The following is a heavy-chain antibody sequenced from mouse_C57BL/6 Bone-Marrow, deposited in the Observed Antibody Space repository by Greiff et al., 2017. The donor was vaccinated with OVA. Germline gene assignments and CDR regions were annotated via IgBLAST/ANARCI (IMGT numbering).Heavy chain of an antibody. V-gene: IGHV1-59*01. J-gene: IGHJ1*03. Sequence: QVQLQQPGAELVRPGTSVKLSCKASGYTFTSYWMHWVKQRPGQGLEWIGVIDPSDSYTNYNQKFKGKATLTVDTSSSTAYMQLSSLTSEDSAVYYCARGDFLLLRSYWYFDVWGTGTTVTVSS. CDR3: ARGDFLLLRSYWYFDV. D-gene: IGHD1-1*01. CDR1: GYTFTSYW. CDR2: IDPSDSYT.